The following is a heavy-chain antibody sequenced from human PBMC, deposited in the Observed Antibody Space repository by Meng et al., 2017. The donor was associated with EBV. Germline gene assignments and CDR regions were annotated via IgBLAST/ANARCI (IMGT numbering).Heavy chain of an antibody. Sequence: HVQRGPSGSEWKRPGASVNVSCKASGYTFRNYAINWMRQVPGQGLEWMGWINTYSGKATFAQGFTGRFVFSLDTPVTTAHLQISGLKTEDSAVYYCARGVEENGSHYPFDSWGQGTLVTVSS. D-gene: IGHD1-1*01. J-gene: IGHJ4*02. CDR2: INTYSGKA. CDR1: GYTFRNYA. V-gene: IGHV7-4-1*02. CDR3: ARGVEENGSHYPFDS.